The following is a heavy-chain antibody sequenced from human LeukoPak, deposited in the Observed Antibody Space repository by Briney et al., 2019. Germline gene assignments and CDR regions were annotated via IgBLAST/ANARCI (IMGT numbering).Heavy chain of an antibody. D-gene: IGHD1-7*01. CDR3: ARENWNYGEDF. J-gene: IGHJ4*02. Sequence: TSETLSLTCTVSGYSISSGYYWSWIRQPAGKGLGWIGRVHSSRGSNYNPSLKSRVIMSVDTSKNQVSLKLIAVTAADTAVYYCARENWNYGEDFWGQGALVTVSS. CDR2: VHSSRGS. CDR1: GYSISSGYY. V-gene: IGHV4-4*07.